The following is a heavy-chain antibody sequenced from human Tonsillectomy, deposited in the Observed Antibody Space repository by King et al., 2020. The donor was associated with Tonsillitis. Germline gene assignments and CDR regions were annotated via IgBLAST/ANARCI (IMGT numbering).Heavy chain of an antibody. CDR3: ASKSFGGPGDN. D-gene: IGHD3-10*01. J-gene: IGHJ4*02. V-gene: IGHV3-48*01. CDR1: GFTFSTYS. CDR2: ISSSSSTI. Sequence: VQLQESGGGLVQPGGSLRLSCAVSGFTFSTYSMNWVRQAPGKGLEWVSYISSSSSTIYYADSVKGRFTISRDNAKNSLYLQMNSLRAEDTAVYYCASKSFGGPGDNWGQGTLVTVSS.